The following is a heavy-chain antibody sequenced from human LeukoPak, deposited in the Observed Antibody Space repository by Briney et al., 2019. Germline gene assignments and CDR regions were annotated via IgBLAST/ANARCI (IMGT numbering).Heavy chain of an antibody. D-gene: IGHD3-16*01. CDR1: GFTFSSYG. CDR2: ITGNGGNV. J-gene: IGHJ3*02. V-gene: IGHV3-48*04. CDR3: AREGESADRDAFDI. Sequence: PGGSLRLSCAASGFTFSSYGMHWIRQAPGKGLEWVSYITGNGGNVNYADSVKGRFTISRDNAKNSLYLQMSSLRVEDTAIYYCAREGESADRDAFDIWGQGTMVTVSS.